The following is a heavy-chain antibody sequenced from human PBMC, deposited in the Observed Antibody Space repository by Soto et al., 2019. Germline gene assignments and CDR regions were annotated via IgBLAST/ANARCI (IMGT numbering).Heavy chain of an antibody. CDR1: EFTVSGHA. D-gene: IGHD2-15*01. CDR2: ITADGGT. J-gene: IGHJ3*02. CDR3: APHVSCSGGSCQYDAFAI. V-gene: IGHV3-23*01. Sequence: EVPVLESGGGLVQPGGSLRLSCEGSEFTVSGHAMTWIRQAPGKGPEWVSTITADGGTYYADSVKGRFAMSRDTSENTRYLQMNSLGAEDTAAYYCAPHVSCSGGSCQYDAFAIRGQGTMVTVSS.